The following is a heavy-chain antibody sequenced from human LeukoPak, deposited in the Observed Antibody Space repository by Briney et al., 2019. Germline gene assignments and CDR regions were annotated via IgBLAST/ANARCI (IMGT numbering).Heavy chain of an antibody. CDR1: GYTFTSYD. Sequence: APVKASCKASGYTFTSYDINWVRQATGQGLEWMGWMNPNSGNTGYAQKFQGRVTITRNTSISTAYMELSSLRSEDTAVYYCARGIVVPRAHMSPRFDPWGQGTLVTVSS. D-gene: IGHD2-2*01. CDR2: MNPNSGNT. V-gene: IGHV1-8*03. CDR3: ARGIVVPRAHMSPRFDP. J-gene: IGHJ5*02.